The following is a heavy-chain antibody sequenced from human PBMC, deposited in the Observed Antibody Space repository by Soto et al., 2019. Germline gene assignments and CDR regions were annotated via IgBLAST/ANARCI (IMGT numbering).Heavy chain of an antibody. CDR3: ARDLTFSSGCV. CDR1: GYTFTSYA. Sequence: ASVKISCKASGYTFTSYAIHWVRQAPGQRLEWMGWINAGNGNTKYSQKFQGRVTITRDTSASTAYMELSSLRSEDTAVYYCARDLTFSSGCVWGQGTLVTVSS. D-gene: IGHD6-19*01. CDR2: INAGNGNT. J-gene: IGHJ4*02. V-gene: IGHV1-3*01.